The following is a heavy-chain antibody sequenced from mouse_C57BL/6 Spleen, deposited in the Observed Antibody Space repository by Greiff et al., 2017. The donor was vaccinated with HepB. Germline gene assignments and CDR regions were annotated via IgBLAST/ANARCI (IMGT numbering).Heavy chain of an antibody. Sequence: VQLQQSGAELVRPGASVKLSCKASGSTFTDYSINWVKQRPGQGLEWIARIYPGSGNTYYNEKFKGKATLTAEKSSSTAYMQLSSLTSEDSAVYFCAGDYGSTSPFAYWGQGTLVTVSA. CDR2: IYPGSGNT. J-gene: IGHJ3*01. V-gene: IGHV1-76*01. CDR1: GSTFTDYS. D-gene: IGHD1-1*01. CDR3: AGDYGSTSPFAY.